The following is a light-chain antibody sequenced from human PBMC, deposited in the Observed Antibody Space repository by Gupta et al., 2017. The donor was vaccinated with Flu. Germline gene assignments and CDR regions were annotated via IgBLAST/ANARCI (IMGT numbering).Light chain of an antibody. CDR1: QSVLSSSNNKNY. CDR3: QQDYSPPYS. Sequence: DIVMTQSPDSLALSLGEWATINCKSNQSVLSSSNNKNYLAWYQQKPGQPPELLIYLASTRESGVPDRFSGSGSGSDFTLTLSCLQAEDVAVYYCQQDYSPPYSFGQGTKLEIK. V-gene: IGKV4-1*01. CDR2: LAS. J-gene: IGKJ2*03.